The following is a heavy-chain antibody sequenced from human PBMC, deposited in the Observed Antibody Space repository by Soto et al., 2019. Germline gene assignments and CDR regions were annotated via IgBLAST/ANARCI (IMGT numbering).Heavy chain of an antibody. CDR2: IYHSGST. CDR3: ARVRRDYYDSSPILTDY. Sequence: SETLSLTCAVSGGSISSSNWWSWVRQPPGKGLEWIGEIYHSGSTNYNPSLKSRVTISVDKSKNQFSLKLSSVTAADTAVYYCARVRRDYYDSSPILTDYWGQGTLVTVSS. V-gene: IGHV4-4*02. J-gene: IGHJ4*02. D-gene: IGHD3-22*01. CDR1: GGSISSSNW.